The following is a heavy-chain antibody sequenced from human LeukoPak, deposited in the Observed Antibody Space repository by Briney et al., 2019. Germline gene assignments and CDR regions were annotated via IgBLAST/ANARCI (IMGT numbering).Heavy chain of an antibody. V-gene: IGHV3-23*01. J-gene: IGHJ2*01. CDR1: GFTFTSYA. CDR2: ISGGGGDT. D-gene: IGHD1-1*01. CDR3: AKPRAMTTGVGRYFDL. Sequence: GGSLRLSCAASGFTFTSYAMSWIRQAPGKGLEWVSAISGGGGDTYYPDSVKGRFTISRDNSKNTLYLQMNSLRAEDTAIYYCAKPRAMTTGVGRYFDLWGRGTLVTVSS.